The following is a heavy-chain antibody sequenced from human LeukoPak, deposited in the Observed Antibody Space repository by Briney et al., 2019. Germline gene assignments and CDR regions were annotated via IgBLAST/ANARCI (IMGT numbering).Heavy chain of an antibody. CDR3: ARDSSRGYSANDWGDAFDI. Sequence: SQTLSLTCAVSGDSISSGAYSWSWIRQPPGRGLEWIGYIYYGGSTYYNPSLKSRVIISVDTTKNQFSLNLSSVTAADTAVYYCARDSSRGYSANDWGDAFDIWGRGTMVTVSS. V-gene: IGHV4-30-4*07. D-gene: IGHD5-12*01. J-gene: IGHJ3*02. CDR2: IYYGGST. CDR1: GDSISSGAYS.